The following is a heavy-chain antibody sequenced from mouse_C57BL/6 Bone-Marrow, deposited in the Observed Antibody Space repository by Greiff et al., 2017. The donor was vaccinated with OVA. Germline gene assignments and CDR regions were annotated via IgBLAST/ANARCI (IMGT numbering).Heavy chain of an antibody. V-gene: IGHV14-2*01. J-gene: IGHJ2*01. CDR1: GFNIKDYY. CDR2: IDPEDGET. CDR3: ASDGYYVDY. D-gene: IGHD2-3*01. Sequence: VQLQQSGAELVKPGASVKLSCTASGFNIKDYYMHWVKQRTEQGLEWIGRIDPEDGETKYAPKCQGKATITADTSSNTAYLQLSSLTSEDTAVYYCASDGYYVDYWGQGTTLTVSS.